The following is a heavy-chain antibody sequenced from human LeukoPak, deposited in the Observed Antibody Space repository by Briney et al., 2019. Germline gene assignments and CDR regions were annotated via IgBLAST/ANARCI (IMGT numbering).Heavy chain of an antibody. D-gene: IGHD3-10*02. V-gene: IGHV6-1*01. CDR3: ARDEVFGELLYRH. Sequence: SQTLSLTCAISGDRVSSISVAWNWIRQSPSSGLEWLGRTYQRSKWYNDYAVSVKSRITINPDTSKNQFSLQLNSLTPEDTAVYYCARDEVFGELLYRHWVQGTLVTVSS. J-gene: IGHJ4*02. CDR1: GDRVSSISVA. CDR2: TYQRSKWYN.